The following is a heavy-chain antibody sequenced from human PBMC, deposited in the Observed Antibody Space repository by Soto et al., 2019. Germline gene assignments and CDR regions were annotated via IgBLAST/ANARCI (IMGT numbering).Heavy chain of an antibody. D-gene: IGHD5-18*01. CDR3: ARVSDTAMADYCMDF. CDR1: GASISVHSYY. CDR2: SYYSGTT. V-gene: IGHV4-39*01. Sequence: PEKLSLTCTVSGASISVHSYYWTWIRQPPGKGLEWIGSSYYSGTTYFNPSLKSRATISVDTSKNQFSLKLTSVTAADTAVYYCARVSDTAMADYCMDFWGQGPLVTV. J-gene: IGHJ4*02.